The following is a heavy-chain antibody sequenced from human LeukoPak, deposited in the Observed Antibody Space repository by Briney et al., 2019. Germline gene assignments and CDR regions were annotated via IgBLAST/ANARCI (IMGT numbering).Heavy chain of an antibody. Sequence: ESGPGLVKPSETLSLTCTVSGGSISSYYWSWIRQPPGKGLEWIGYIYYTGSTNYNPSLKSRVTISVDTSKNQFSLKLSSVTAADTAVYYCARDMAGYDSWPRNWFDPWGQGTLVTVSS. CDR1: GGSISSYY. J-gene: IGHJ5*02. CDR3: ARDMAGYDSWPRNWFDP. V-gene: IGHV4-59*01. CDR2: IYYTGST. D-gene: IGHD3-3*01.